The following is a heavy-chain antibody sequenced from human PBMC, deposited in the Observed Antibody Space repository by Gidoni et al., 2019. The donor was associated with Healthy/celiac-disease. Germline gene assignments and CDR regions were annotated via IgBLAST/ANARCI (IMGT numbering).Heavy chain of an antibody. CDR2: IYYSGST. Sequence: QLQLQESGPGLVKPSETLSLTCTVSGGSISSSSYYWGWIRQPPGKGLEWIGSIYYSGSTYYNPSLKSRVTISVDTSKNQFSLKLSSVTAADTAVYYCARPNVGSSGYYGDYYFDYWGQGTLVTVSS. CDR3: ARPNVGSSGYYGDYYFDY. D-gene: IGHD3-22*01. CDR1: GGSISSSSYY. J-gene: IGHJ4*02. V-gene: IGHV4-39*01.